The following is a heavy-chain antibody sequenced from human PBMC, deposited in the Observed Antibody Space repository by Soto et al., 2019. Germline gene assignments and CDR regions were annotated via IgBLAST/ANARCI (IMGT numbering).Heavy chain of an antibody. D-gene: IGHD2-21*01. J-gene: IGHJ4*02. CDR1: GVSITSHY. CDR2: IHYSGST. Sequence: SETLSLTCTVSGVSITSHYWTWIRQPPGKGLEWIGNIHYSGSTNYSPSLKGRVIISVDTSENQSSLKLSSVTTADTAVYYCTVGRAGHTFDSWGQGTLVTVSS. V-gene: IGHV4-59*11. CDR3: TVGRAGHTFDS.